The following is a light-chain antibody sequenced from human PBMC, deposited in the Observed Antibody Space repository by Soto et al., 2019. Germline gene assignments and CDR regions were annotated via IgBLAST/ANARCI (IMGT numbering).Light chain of an antibody. CDR2: GAS. CDR3: QQYNNWPPWT. Sequence: EIVMTQSAASLSVSPGERATLSYRASQSVSSNLAWYQQKPGQAPRLLIYGASTRATGIPARFSGSGSGTEFTLTISSLRSEDFAVYYCQQYNNWPPWTFGQGTKVEIK. CDR1: QSVSSN. J-gene: IGKJ1*01. V-gene: IGKV3-15*01.